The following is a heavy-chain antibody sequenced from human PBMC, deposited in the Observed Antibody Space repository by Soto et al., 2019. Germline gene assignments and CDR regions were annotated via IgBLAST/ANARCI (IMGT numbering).Heavy chain of an antibody. Sequence: ASVKVSCKASVYTFTSYAMHWVRQAPGQRLEWMGWINAGNGNTKYSQKFQGRVTITRDTSASTAYMELSSLRSEDTAVYYCAAPTSSGWYLFDYWGQGTLVTVSS. CDR3: AAPTSSGWYLFDY. J-gene: IGHJ4*02. D-gene: IGHD6-19*01. CDR1: VYTFTSYA. CDR2: INAGNGNT. V-gene: IGHV1-3*01.